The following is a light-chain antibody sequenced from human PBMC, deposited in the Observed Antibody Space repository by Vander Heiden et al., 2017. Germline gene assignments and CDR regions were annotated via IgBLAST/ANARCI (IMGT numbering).Light chain of an antibody. CDR2: KVS. V-gene: IGKV2-30*02. CDR3: RRGTHWPYT. J-gene: IGKJ2*01. CDR1: QSLVHSDGNTY. Sequence: DVVMTQSPLSLPVTLGQPASISCRSSQSLVHSDGNTYLNWFQQRPGQSPRHLIYKVSNRDSGVPDRFSGSGSGTDFTLKISRVEAEDVGVYYCRRGTHWPYTFGQGTKLEIK.